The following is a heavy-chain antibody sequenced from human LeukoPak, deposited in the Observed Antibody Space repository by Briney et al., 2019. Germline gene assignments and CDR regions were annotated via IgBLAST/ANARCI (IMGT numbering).Heavy chain of an antibody. J-gene: IGHJ3*02. CDR3: ARERDGTGAFDI. V-gene: IGHV4-30-2*01. D-gene: IGHD1-1*01. Sequence: SQTLSLTCTVSGGSISSGGYYWSWIRQPPGKGLEWIGYIYHSGSTYYNPSLKSRVTMSVDRSKNQFSLKLSSVTAADTAVYYCARERDGTGAFDIWGQGTMVTVSS. CDR2: IYHSGST. CDR1: GGSISSGGYY.